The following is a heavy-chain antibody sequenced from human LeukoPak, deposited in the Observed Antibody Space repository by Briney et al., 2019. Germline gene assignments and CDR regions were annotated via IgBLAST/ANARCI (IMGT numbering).Heavy chain of an antibody. D-gene: IGHD1-14*01. CDR3: IVVVEPPDSDGFDV. V-gene: IGHV3-74*01. Sequence: GGSLRLSCAASGFTFGNSWVHWVRQAPGKGLVWVSLINADGSTTSYADSVKGRFTISRDNARNTLSLEVNSLTIEDTAVYYCIVVVEPPDSDGFDVWGQGTMITVSS. J-gene: IGHJ3*01. CDR1: GFTFGNSW. CDR2: INADGSTT.